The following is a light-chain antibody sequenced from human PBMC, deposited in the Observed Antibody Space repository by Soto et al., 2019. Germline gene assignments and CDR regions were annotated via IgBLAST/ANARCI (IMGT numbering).Light chain of an antibody. V-gene: IGLV2-14*03. CDR2: DVG. CDR3: SSYTGSNTLV. Sequence: QSVLTQPASVSGSPGQSITISCTGTSSDVGGYNYVSWYQYHPGKAPKLMIYDVGNRPSGVSNRVSGSKSGNTASLTISGLQAEDEADYFCSSYTGSNTLVFGGGTKLTVL. CDR1: SSDVGGYNY. J-gene: IGLJ3*02.